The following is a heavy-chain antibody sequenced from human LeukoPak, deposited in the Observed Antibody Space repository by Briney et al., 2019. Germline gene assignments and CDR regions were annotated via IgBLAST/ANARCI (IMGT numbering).Heavy chain of an antibody. CDR3: AKGFGYCSSTSCFREIDAFDI. CDR1: GFTFSSSA. Sequence: GGSLRLSCAASGFTFSSSAMSWVRQVPGKGLEWVSGISGSGGSTYYADSVKGRFTISRDNSKNTLYLQMNSLRAEDTAVYYCAKGFGYCSSTSCFREIDAFDIWGQGTMVTVSS. V-gene: IGHV3-23*01. D-gene: IGHD2-2*01. CDR2: ISGSGGST. J-gene: IGHJ3*02.